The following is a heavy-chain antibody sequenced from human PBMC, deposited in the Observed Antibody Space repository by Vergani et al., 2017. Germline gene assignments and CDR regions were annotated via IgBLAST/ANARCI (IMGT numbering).Heavy chain of an antibody. CDR3: ARQRPGSGWSPGDFDD. J-gene: IGHJ4*02. Sequence: QLQLQQSGPGLVKPSETLFLTCTVSADSISSGSYYWGWIRQPPGKSLEWIGSIYYSGLTYYNPSLKSRVAISVDPSKNQFSLKVTSVTAADTAVYYGARQRPGSGWSPGDFDDWGQGILVTVSS. D-gene: IGHD6-19*01. V-gene: IGHV4-39*01. CDR2: IYYSGLT. CDR1: ADSISSGSYY.